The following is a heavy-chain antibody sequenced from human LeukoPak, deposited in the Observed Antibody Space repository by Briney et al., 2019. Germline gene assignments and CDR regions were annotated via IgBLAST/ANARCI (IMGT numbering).Heavy chain of an antibody. CDR3: ARDALNIVVVPAALPSIDTYYYYYMDV. CDR1: GFIFSNYW. Sequence: GGSLRLSCATSGFIFSNYWMSWVRQAPGKGLEWVANIKQDGSETYYVDSVKGRFTISRDDAKNSLYLQMNSLRAEDTAVYYCARDALNIVVVPAALPSIDTYYYYYMDVWGKGTTVTVSS. CDR2: IKQDGSET. J-gene: IGHJ6*03. D-gene: IGHD2-2*01. V-gene: IGHV3-7*01.